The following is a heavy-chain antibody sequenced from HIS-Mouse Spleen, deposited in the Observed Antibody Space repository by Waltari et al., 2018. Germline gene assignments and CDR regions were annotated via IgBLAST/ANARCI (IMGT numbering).Heavy chain of an antibody. CDR2: MNPNSGNT. CDR1: GYTFTRYD. J-gene: IGHJ3*02. D-gene: IGHD2-21*02. V-gene: IGHV1-8*01. Sequence: QVQLVQSGAEVKKPGASVKVSCKASGYTFTRYDINWVRQATGQGLEWMGWMNPNSGNTGYAQKFQGRVTMTRNTSISTAYMELSSLRSEDTAVYYCASNPVVYCGGDCYGAFDIWGQGTMVTVSS. CDR3: ASNPVVYCGGDCYGAFDI.